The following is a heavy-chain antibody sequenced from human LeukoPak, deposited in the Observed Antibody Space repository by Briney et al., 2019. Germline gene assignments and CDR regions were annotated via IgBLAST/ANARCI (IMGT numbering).Heavy chain of an antibody. CDR3: ARAVKYQLPPSDI. Sequence: GGSLRLSCAASGFTFGSYSMNWVRQAPGKGLEWVSSISSSSSYIYYADSVKGRFTISRDNAKNSLYLQMNSLRAEDTAVYYCARAVKYQLPPSDIWGQGTMVTVSS. CDR1: GFTFGSYS. V-gene: IGHV3-21*04. J-gene: IGHJ3*02. D-gene: IGHD2-2*01. CDR2: ISSSSSYI.